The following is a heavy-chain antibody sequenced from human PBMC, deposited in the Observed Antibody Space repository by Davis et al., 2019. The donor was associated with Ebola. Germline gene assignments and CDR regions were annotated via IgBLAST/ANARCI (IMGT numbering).Heavy chain of an antibody. Sequence: GSLRLSCTVSGGSISSYYWSWIRQPPGKGLEWIGYIYYSGSTNYNPSLKSRVTISVDTSKNQFSLKLSSVTAADTAVYYCASGITIFGVVSNYYYYGMDVWGQGTTVTVSS. CDR3: ASGITIFGVVSNYYYYGMDV. V-gene: IGHV4-59*12. CDR1: GGSISSYY. J-gene: IGHJ6*02. D-gene: IGHD3-3*01. CDR2: IYYSGST.